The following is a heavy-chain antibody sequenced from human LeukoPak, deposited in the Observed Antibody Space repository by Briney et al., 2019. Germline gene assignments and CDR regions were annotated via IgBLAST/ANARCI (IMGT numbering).Heavy chain of an antibody. J-gene: IGHJ4*02. Sequence: PGRSLRLSCAASGFTFSSYAMHWVRQAPGKGLEWVAVISYDGNNKFYADSVKGRFTISRDNSKNTLYLQKNSLRAEDTAVYYCATFPINSSGWYGGEENFDYWGQGTLVTVSS. CDR3: ATFPINSSGWYGGEENFDY. D-gene: IGHD6-19*01. CDR1: GFTFSSYA. V-gene: IGHV3-30-3*01. CDR2: ISYDGNNK.